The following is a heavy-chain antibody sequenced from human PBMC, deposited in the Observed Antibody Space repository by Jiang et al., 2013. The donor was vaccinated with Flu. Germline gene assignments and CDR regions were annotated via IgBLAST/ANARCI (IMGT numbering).Heavy chain of an antibody. V-gene: IGHV4-61*01. CDR2: IYYSGST. J-gene: IGHJ5*02. Sequence: CTVSGGSVSSGSYYWSWIRQPPGKGLEWIGYIYYSGSTNYNPSLKSRVTISVDTSKNQFSLKLSSVTAADTAVYYCARDFRAAGGWFDPWGQGTLVTVSS. CDR1: GGSVSSGSYY. CDR3: ARDFRAAGGWFDP. D-gene: IGHD6-25*01.